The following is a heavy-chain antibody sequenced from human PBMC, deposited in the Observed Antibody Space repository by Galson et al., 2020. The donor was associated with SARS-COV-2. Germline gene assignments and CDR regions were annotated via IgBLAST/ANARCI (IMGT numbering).Heavy chain of an antibody. CDR3: ARGGYCSGYSCYTYALDV. V-gene: IGHV4-59*01. J-gene: IGHJ6*02. CDR1: GDSITSYY. CDR2: IYYSGST. D-gene: IGHD2-15*01. Sequence: SETLSLTCTVSGDSITSYYCSWVRQPPGKGLEWIGYIYYSGSTNYNPSLKSRVTISVDTAKNQFSLKLSSVTAADTAVYYCARGGYCSGYSCYTYALDVWGQGTTVTVSS.